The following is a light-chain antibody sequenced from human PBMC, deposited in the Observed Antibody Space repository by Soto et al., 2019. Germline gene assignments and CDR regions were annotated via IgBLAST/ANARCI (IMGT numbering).Light chain of an antibody. CDR1: SSDVGGHNY. CDR2: EVN. J-gene: IGLJ2*01. Sequence: QSALTQPASVSGSPGQSITISCTGTSSDVGGHNYVSWYQQHPGKAPKNMIYEVNNGPSRVSDRFSGSKSGNTASLTISGLQAEDEAYYYCSSFTNSGTVVFGGGTKVTVL. V-gene: IGLV2-14*01. CDR3: SSFTNSGTVV.